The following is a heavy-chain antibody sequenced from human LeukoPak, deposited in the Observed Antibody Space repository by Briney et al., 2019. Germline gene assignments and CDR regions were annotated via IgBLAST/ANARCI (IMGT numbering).Heavy chain of an antibody. CDR2: FDPEDGET. J-gene: IGHJ4*02. Sequence: ASVKVSCKVSGYTLTELSMHWVRQAPGKGLELMGGFDPEDGETIYAQNLQGRVTMTEDTSTDTAYMELSSLRSEDTAVYYCATDLHRQYYDFWSGYFNWGQGTLVTVSS. CDR3: ATDLHRQYYDFWSGYFN. D-gene: IGHD3-3*01. CDR1: GYTLTELS. V-gene: IGHV1-24*01.